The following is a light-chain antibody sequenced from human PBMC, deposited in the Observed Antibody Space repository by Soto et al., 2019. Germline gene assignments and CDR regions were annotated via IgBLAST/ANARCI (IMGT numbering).Light chain of an antibody. V-gene: IGLV2-8*01. CDR3: SSYAGSNNYV. CDR1: SSDVGGYNY. J-gene: IGLJ1*01. Sequence: QSALTQPPSASGSPGQSVTISCTGTSSDVGGYNYVSWYQQHPGKVPKLMIYEVFKRPSGVPDRFSGSKSGNTASLTVSGLQAEDDADYYCSSYAGSNNYVFGTGTKLTV. CDR2: EVF.